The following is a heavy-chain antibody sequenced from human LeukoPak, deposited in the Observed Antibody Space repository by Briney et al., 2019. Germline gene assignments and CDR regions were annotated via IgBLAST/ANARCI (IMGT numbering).Heavy chain of an antibody. CDR3: AREWTRVVPAATFWFDP. Sequence: ASVKVSSKASVYTFTSYGISWGPPGPGQGPEWMAWFCAYNGNTNYAQKLQGRVTMTTDTSTSTAYMELRSRRSDDTAVYYCAREWTRVVPAATFWFDPWGQGTLVTVSS. CDR1: VYTFTSYG. D-gene: IGHD2-2*01. J-gene: IGHJ5*02. V-gene: IGHV1-18*01. CDR2: FCAYNGNT.